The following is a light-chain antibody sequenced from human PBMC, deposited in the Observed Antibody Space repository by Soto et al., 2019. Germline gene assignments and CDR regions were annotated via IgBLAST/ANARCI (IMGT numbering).Light chain of an antibody. V-gene: IGKV3-11*01. CDR2: DAS. CDR1: QSVSRY. Sequence: DIVLTQSPGTLSLSPGERATLSCRASQSVSRYLAWYQQKPGQAPRLLIYDASNRATGIPARFSGSGSGTDFTLTISSLEPEDFAVYYCQQRSNWTLTFGGGTKVDI. CDR3: QQRSNWTLT. J-gene: IGKJ4*01.